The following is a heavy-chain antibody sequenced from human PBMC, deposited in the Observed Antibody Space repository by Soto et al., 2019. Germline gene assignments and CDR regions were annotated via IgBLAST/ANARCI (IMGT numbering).Heavy chain of an antibody. CDR2: ISSSGGST. D-gene: IGHD2-15*01. J-gene: IGHJ4*02. Sequence: EVQLLESGGGLVQPGGSLRLSCAASGFTFSSYAMSWVRQAPGKGLEWVSAISSSGGSTYYADSVKGRFTISRDNSKNTLYLQMNSLRAEDTAVYYCASPGAYCSGGSCYFDYWGQGTLVTVSS. V-gene: IGHV3-23*01. CDR1: GFTFSSYA. CDR3: ASPGAYCSGGSCYFDY.